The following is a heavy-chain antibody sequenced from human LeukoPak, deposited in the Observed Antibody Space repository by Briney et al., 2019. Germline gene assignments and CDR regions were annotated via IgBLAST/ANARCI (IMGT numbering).Heavy chain of an antibody. CDR2: VIPIFGTA. V-gene: IGHV1-69*13. D-gene: IGHD4-23*01. CDR3: AHALNGYGGQNYYYYYMDV. CDR1: GGTFSSYA. J-gene: IGHJ6*03. Sequence: SVKVSCKASGGTFSSYAISWVRQAPGQGLEWLGGVIPIFGTANYAQKFQGRVTITADESTSTAYMELSSLRSEDTAVYYCAHALNGYGGQNYYYYYMDVWGKGTTVTVSS.